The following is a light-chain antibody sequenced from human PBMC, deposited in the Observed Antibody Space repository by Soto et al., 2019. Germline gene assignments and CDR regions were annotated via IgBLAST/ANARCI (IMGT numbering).Light chain of an antibody. CDR3: SSYTSSSTQV. V-gene: IGLV2-14*01. CDR1: SSDVGGYNY. J-gene: IGLJ1*01. CDR2: EVT. Sequence: QSVLTQPASVSGSPGQSITVSCTGTSSDVGGYNYVSWYQQHPGKAPKLMIYEVTNRPSGVSNRFSGSKSGNTASLTISGLQAEDEAEYYCSSYTSSSTQVFATGTKVAVL.